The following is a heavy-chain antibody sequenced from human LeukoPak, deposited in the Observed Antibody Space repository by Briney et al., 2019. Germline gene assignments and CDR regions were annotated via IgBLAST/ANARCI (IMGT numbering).Heavy chain of an antibody. Sequence: PSETLSLTCTVSGGSISSYYWSWIRQPPGKGLEWIGEINHSGSTNYNPSLKSRVTISVDTSKNQFSLKLSSVTAADTAVYYCARDRHGYCSSTSCYKRRAPNWYFDLWGRGTLVTVSS. CDR3: ARDRHGYCSSTSCYKRRAPNWYFDL. CDR2: INHSGST. V-gene: IGHV4-34*01. CDR1: GGSISSYY. J-gene: IGHJ2*01. D-gene: IGHD2-2*02.